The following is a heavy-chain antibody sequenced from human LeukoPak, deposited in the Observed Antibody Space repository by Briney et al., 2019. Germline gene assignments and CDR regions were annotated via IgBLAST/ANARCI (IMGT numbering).Heavy chain of an antibody. CDR3: ARGRRVVVVAAGKWFDP. V-gene: IGHV4-34*01. J-gene: IGHJ5*02. CDR1: GGSFSGYY. Sequence: SETLSLTCAVYGGSFSGYYWSWIRQPPGKGLEWIGEINHSGSTNYNPSLKSRVTISVDTSKNQFSLKLSSVTAADMAVYYCARGRRVVVVAAGKWFDPWGQGTLVTVSS. D-gene: IGHD2-15*01. CDR2: INHSGST.